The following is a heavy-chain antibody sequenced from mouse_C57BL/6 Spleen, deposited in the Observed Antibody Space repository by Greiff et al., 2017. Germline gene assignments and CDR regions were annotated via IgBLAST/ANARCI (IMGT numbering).Heavy chain of an antibody. V-gene: IGHV1-52*01. CDR1: GYTFTSYW. CDR2: IDPSDSET. D-gene: IGHD4-1*01. Sequence: QVQLKQPGAELVRPGSSVKLSCKASGYTFTSYWMHWVKQRPIQGLEWIGNIDPSDSETNYNQKFKDKATLTVDKSSSTAYMQLSSLTSEDSAVYYCARWDPYCDYWGQGTTLTVSS. CDR3: ARWDPYCDY. J-gene: IGHJ2*01.